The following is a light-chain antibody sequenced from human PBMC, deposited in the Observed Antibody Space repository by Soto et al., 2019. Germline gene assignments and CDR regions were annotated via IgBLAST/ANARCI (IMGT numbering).Light chain of an antibody. J-gene: IGKJ1*01. CDR3: QQYDNLPT. CDR2: DAS. Sequence: DIQMTQSPSSLSASVGDRVTITCQASQDISNYLNWYQQKPGKAPKLLIYDASNLETGVPSRFSGSGSGTDFIFTISSLQPEDIATYYCQQYDNLPTFGQGTKVEIK. CDR1: QDISNY. V-gene: IGKV1-33*01.